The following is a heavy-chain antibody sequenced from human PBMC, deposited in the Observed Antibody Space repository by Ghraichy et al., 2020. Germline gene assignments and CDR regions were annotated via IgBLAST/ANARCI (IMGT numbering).Heavy chain of an antibody. CDR1: GDSVSSNSAA. J-gene: IGHJ3*02. Sequence: SQTLSLTCAISGDSVSSNSAAWNWIRQSPSRGLEWLGRTYYRSKWYNDYAVSVKSRITINPDTSKNQFSLQLNSVTPEDTAVYYCARAPWTSSGWFDAFDIWGQGTMVTVSS. V-gene: IGHV6-1*01. CDR3: ARAPWTSSGWFDAFDI. D-gene: IGHD6-19*01. CDR2: TYYRSKWYN.